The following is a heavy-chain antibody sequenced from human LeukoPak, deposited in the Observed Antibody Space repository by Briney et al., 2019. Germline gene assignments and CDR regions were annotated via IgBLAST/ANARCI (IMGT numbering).Heavy chain of an antibody. D-gene: IGHD3-9*01. CDR1: GFTFSNAW. CDR2: IKSKTDGGTT. CDR3: TTRKYGILTGDVDY. J-gene: IGHJ4*02. Sequence: GGSLRLSCAASGFTFSNAWMSWVRQAPGKGLEWVGRIKSKTDGGTTDYAAPVKGRFTISRDDSKNTLYLQMNSLKTEDTAVYYCTTRKYGILTGDVDYWGQGTLVTVSS. V-gene: IGHV3-15*01.